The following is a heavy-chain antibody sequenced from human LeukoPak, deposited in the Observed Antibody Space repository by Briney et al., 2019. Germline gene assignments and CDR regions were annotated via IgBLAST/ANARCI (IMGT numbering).Heavy chain of an antibody. CDR2: ISTSCVST. J-gene: IGHJ4*02. D-gene: IGHD1-26*01. Sequence: GGPLRLSCAASGFTFSSHAMSWVRQAHGKGLVWVSIISTSCVSTNYVDSVKGRFTISRDNSKSMMYLQMNSLRAEDTAVYYCAKNTSGTYLDYWGQGILVTVSS. V-gene: IGHV3-23*01. CDR1: GFTFSSHA. CDR3: AKNTSGTYLDY.